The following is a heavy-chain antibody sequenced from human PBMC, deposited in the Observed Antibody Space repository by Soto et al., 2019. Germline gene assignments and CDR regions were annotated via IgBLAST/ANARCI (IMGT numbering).Heavy chain of an antibody. CDR3: ARESYYDSSGRGAFDI. V-gene: IGHV3-53*01. D-gene: IGHD3-22*01. Sequence: GGSLRLSCAASGFTVSSNYMSWVRQAPGEGLEWVSVIYSGGSTYYADSVKGRFTISRDNSKNTLYLQINSLRAEDTAVYYCARESYYDSSGRGAFDIWGQGTMVTVSS. J-gene: IGHJ3*02. CDR1: GFTVSSNY. CDR2: IYSGGST.